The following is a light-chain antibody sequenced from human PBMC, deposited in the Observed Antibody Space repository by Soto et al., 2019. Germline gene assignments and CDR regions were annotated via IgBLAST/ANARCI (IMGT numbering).Light chain of an antibody. Sequence: QAVVTQEPSLTVSPGGTVTLTCGSSTGAVTSDFHPNWFQQKPGQAPRALIYSTSNKHSWTPDRFSGSKSGTSASLAITGLQAEDEADYYCQSYDSSLSGSVFGGGTKLTVL. CDR3: QSYDSSLSGSV. CDR2: STS. J-gene: IGLJ3*02. V-gene: IGLV7-43*01. CDR1: TGAVTSDFH.